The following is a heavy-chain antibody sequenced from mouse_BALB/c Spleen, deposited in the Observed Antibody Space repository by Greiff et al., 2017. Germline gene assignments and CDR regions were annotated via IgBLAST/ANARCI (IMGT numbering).Heavy chain of an antibody. V-gene: IGHV5-6*01. CDR2: FSSGGSYT. D-gene: IGHD5-1-1*01. Sequence: VHVKQSGGDLVKPGGSLKLSCAASGFTFSSYGMSWVRQTPDKRLEWVATFSSGGSYTYYPDSVKGRFTISRDNAKNTLYLQMSSLKSEDTAMYYCARQDTQGFAYWGQGTLVTVSA. CDR1: GFTFSSYG. CDR3: ARQDTQGFAY. J-gene: IGHJ3*01.